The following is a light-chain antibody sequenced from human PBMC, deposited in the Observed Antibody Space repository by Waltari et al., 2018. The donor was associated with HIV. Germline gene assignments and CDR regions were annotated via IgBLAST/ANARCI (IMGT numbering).Light chain of an antibody. CDR2: DND. J-gene: IGLJ2*01. V-gene: IGLV1-51*01. Sequence: QSVLTQPPSVSAAPGQKVAISCSVSSSNIGTDFVSCYQHVPGSAPKLLIYDNDKRPSGIPDRFSGSKSGTSATLDITGLQTGDGADYYCGTWDRSMDGGVFGGGTKLTVL. CDR1: SSNIGTDF. CDR3: GTWDRSMDGGV.